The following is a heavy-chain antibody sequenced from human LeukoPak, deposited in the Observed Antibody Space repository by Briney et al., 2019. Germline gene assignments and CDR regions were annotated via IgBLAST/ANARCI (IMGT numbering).Heavy chain of an antibody. Sequence: GVSLRLSCAASGFTVSSNYMSWVRQAPGKGLEWVSIIYGGGSTYYADSVKGRFTISRDNVNNTLYLQMNSLRVEDTAVYYCARVAVARYWYFDLWGRGTLVTVSS. CDR3: ARVAVARYWYFDL. CDR2: IYGGGST. D-gene: IGHD6-19*01. V-gene: IGHV3-53*01. CDR1: GFTVSSNY. J-gene: IGHJ2*01.